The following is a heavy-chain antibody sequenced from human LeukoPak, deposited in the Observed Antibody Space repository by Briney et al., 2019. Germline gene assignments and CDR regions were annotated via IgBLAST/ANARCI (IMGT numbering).Heavy chain of an antibody. V-gene: IGHV4-39*01. J-gene: IGHJ4*02. Sequence: PSETLPLTCTVSGGSISSSSAYWGWIRQPPGKGLEWIGSIYYRKNTYYNPSLKSRVTISADTSKNQFSLTLGSVSATDTAVYYRAGPRGFSYGYFDYWGQGTLVTVSS. D-gene: IGHD5-18*01. CDR3: AGPRGFSYGYFDY. CDR2: IYYRKNT. CDR1: GGSISSSSAY.